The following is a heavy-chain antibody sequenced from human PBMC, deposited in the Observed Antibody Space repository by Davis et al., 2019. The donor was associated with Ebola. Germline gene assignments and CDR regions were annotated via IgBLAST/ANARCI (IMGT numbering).Heavy chain of an antibody. Sequence: GGSLRLSCAPSGFIVSDKYISWVRQAPGKGLEWVSVIYRDGRTYHADSVKGRFTISRDNYKNTVYLQMNSLRAEDTAVYYCTRHVSGDFWYFDLWGRGTLVTVSS. CDR3: TRHVSGDFWYFDL. CDR1: GFIVSDKY. V-gene: IGHV3-53*01. J-gene: IGHJ2*01. D-gene: IGHD4-17*01. CDR2: IYRDGRT.